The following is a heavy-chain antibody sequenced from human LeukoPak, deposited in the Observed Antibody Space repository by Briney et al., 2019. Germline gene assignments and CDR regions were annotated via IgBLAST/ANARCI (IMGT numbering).Heavy chain of an antibody. V-gene: IGHV4-39*01. J-gene: IGHJ6*03. Sequence: SETQSLTCTVSGGSIRSSSYYWGWIRQPPGKGLEWIVSIYYSGSTNYNPSLKSRVTISVDTSKTQFSLRLSSVTAADTAVYYCARLGNTDYYYYYYMDVWGKGTTVTVSS. CDR2: IYYSGST. D-gene: IGHD7-27*01. CDR1: GGSIRSSSYY. CDR3: ARLGNTDYYYYYYMDV.